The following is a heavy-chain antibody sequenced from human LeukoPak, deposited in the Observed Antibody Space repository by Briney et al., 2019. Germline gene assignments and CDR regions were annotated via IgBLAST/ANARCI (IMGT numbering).Heavy chain of an antibody. CDR1: GFTVSSNY. CDR3: ASGSSYSPNWFDP. D-gene: IGHD2-15*01. V-gene: IGHV3-66*01. Sequence: GGSLRLSCAASGFTVSSNYMSWVRQAPGKGLEWVSIFYRGGSTYYADSVKGRFTVSRDNSKNILYLQMNSLRAEDTAVYYCASGSSYSPNWFDPWGQGTLVSVSP. J-gene: IGHJ5*02. CDR2: FYRGGST.